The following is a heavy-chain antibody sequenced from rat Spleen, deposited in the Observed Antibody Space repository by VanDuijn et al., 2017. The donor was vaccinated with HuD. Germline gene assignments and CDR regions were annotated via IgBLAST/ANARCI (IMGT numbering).Heavy chain of an antibody. J-gene: IGHJ2*01. Sequence: EVQLVESGGGLVQPGKSIKFSCAASGFSFSDYAMAWVRQAPRKGLEWVATIIYDGTSTYYPDSVKGRFTISRNNAKNTLYLQMNSLRYDDTATYYCTRHDCKYGGYSDYFDYWGQGVMVTVSS. CDR2: IIYDGTST. CDR1: GFSFSDYA. V-gene: IGHV5-17*01. CDR3: TRHDCKYGGYSDYFDY. D-gene: IGHD1-11*01.